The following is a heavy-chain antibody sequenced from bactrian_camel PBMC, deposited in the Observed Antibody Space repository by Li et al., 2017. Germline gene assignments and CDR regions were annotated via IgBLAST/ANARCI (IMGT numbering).Heavy chain of an antibody. CDR1: GYTFSRYC. Sequence: LVESGGGLVQPGGSLRVSCAASGYTFSRYCMSWFRQAPGKEREAVAVIISDGSTSYADSVKGRFTISRDDAKNTLSLQLNSLKSEDTAMYYCAKARASWSGPLSSQGTQVTVS. V-gene: IGHV3S67*01. D-gene: IGHD1*01. J-gene: IGHJ4*01. CDR2: IISDGST.